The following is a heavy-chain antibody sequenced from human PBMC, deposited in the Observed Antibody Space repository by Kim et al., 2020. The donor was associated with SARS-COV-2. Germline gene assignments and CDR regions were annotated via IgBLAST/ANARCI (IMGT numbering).Heavy chain of an antibody. Sequence: GGSLRLSCAASGFTFSSYWMHWVRQAPGKGLVWVSRINSDGSSTSYADSVKGRFTISRDNAKNTLYLQMNSLRAEDTAVYYCARVCCSGGSWDAYYYYGMDVWGQGTTVTVSS. CDR1: GFTFSSYW. CDR3: ARVCCSGGSWDAYYYYGMDV. D-gene: IGHD2-15*01. V-gene: IGHV3-74*01. J-gene: IGHJ6*02. CDR2: INSDGSST.